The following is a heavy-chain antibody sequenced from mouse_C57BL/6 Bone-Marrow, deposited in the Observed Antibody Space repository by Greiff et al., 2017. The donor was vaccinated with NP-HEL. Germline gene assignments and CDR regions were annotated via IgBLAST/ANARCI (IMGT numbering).Heavy chain of an antibody. CDR1: GYTFTSYW. D-gene: IGHD2-2*01. CDR2: IHPSDSDT. J-gene: IGHJ1*03. Sequence: QVQLQQPGAELVKPGASVKVSCKASGYTFTSYWMHWVKQRPGQGLEWIGRIHPSDSDTNYNQKFKGKATLTVDTSSSTAYLQLSSLTSEDSAFYYCARGRRVTTSGWYFDVWGTVTTVTVSS. V-gene: IGHV1-74*01. CDR3: ARGRRVTTSGWYFDV.